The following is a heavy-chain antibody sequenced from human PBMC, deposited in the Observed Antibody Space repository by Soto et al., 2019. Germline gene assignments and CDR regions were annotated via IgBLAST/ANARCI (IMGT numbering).Heavy chain of an antibody. CDR2: ISYDGSNK. V-gene: IGHV3-30-3*01. D-gene: IGHD3-22*01. CDR1: GFTFSSYA. CDR3: ARQADYYDSSGYYDY. J-gene: IGHJ4*02. Sequence: QVQLVEAGGGVVQPGRSLRLSCAASGFTFSSYAMQWVRQAPGKGLEWVAVISYDGSNKYYADSVKGRFTISRDNSKNTLYLQMNSLRAEDTAVYYCARQADYYDSSGYYDYWGQGTLVTVSS.